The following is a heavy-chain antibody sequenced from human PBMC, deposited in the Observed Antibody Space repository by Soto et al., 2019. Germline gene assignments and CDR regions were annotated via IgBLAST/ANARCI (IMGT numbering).Heavy chain of an antibody. CDR3: AKGEGGELQIRPHYYYGMDG. J-gene: IGHJ6*02. D-gene: IGHD1-26*01. CDR2: ISGSGGST. V-gene: IGHV3-23*01. CDR1: GFTFSSYA. Sequence: EVQLLESGGGLVQPGGSLRLSCAASGFTFSSYAMSWVRQAPGKGLEWVSAISGSGGSTYYADSVKGRFTISRDNSKNKLYLQMNSLRAEDTAVYYCAKGEGGELQIRPHYYYGMDGWGPGTTVNVSS.